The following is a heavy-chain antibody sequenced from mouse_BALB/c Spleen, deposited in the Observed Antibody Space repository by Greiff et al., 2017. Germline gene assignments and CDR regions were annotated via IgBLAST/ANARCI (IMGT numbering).Heavy chain of an antibody. CDR3: ARSLTSYAMDY. Sequence: VQLQQSGPELVKPGASVKMSCKASGYTFTSYVMHWVKQKPGQGLEWIGYINPYNDGTKYNEKFKGKATLTSDKSSSTAYMELSSLTSEDSAVYYCARSLTSYAMDYWGQGTSVTVSS. CDR2: INPYNDGT. CDR1: GYTFTSYV. V-gene: IGHV1-14*01. D-gene: IGHD4-1*01. J-gene: IGHJ4*01.